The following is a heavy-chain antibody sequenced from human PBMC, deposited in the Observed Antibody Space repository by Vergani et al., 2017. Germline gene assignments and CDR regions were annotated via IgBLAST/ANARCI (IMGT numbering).Heavy chain of an antibody. Sequence: QVQLVQSGAEVKKPGASVKVSCKASGYTFTSYYINWVRQATGQGLEWMGWMNPNSGNTGYAQKFQGRVTMTRNTSISTAYMELSSLRSEDTAVYYCARGRFLGYGSSTSCYQADPWGQGTLVTVSS. CDR2: MNPNSGNT. J-gene: IGHJ5*02. CDR3: ARGRFLGYGSSTSCYQADP. D-gene: IGHD2-2*01. CDR1: GYTFTSYY. V-gene: IGHV1-8*01.